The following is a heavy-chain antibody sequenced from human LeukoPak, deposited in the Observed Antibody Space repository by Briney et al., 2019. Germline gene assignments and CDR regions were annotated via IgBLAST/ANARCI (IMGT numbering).Heavy chain of an antibody. Sequence: SETLSLTCTVSGASISRSSWSWIRQPPGKGLEWIGYMFYGGDSNHNPSLKSRVTMSVDMSKNQFSLRLSSVTAADTAVYYCAGHKVHDFGGSDWYFDLWGRGTLVTVSS. CDR1: GASISRSS. D-gene: IGHD4-23*01. CDR2: MFYGGDS. V-gene: IGHV4-59*08. J-gene: IGHJ2*01. CDR3: AGHKVHDFGGSDWYFDL.